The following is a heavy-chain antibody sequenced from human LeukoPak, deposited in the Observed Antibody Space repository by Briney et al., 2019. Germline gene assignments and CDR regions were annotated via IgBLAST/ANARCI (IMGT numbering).Heavy chain of an antibody. V-gene: IGHV3-23*01. CDR3: AKDKYNFWSGSNYYYMDV. Sequence: GGSLRLSCAASAITFSTYAMSWVRQAPGKGLECVSVISGGAGSTFYADSVKGRFTISRDNSKNTLYLQMNSLRAEDTAVYYCAKDKYNFWSGSNYYYMDVWGKGTTVTVSS. J-gene: IGHJ6*03. CDR2: ISGGAGST. D-gene: IGHD3-3*01. CDR1: AITFSTYA.